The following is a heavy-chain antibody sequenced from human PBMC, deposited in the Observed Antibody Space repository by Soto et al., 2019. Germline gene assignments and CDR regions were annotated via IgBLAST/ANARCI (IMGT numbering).Heavy chain of an antibody. D-gene: IGHD6-13*01. J-gene: IGHJ6*02. V-gene: IGHV3-13*01. CDR1: GFTFSSYD. Sequence: PGGSLRLSCAASGFTFSSYDMHWVRQATGKGLEWVSAIGTAGDTYYPGSVKGRFTISRENAKNSLYLQMNSLRAGDTAVYYCERASSGYSSRDHYYYYGMDVWGQGTTVTVSS. CDR3: ERASSGYSSRDHYYYYGMDV. CDR2: IGTAGDT.